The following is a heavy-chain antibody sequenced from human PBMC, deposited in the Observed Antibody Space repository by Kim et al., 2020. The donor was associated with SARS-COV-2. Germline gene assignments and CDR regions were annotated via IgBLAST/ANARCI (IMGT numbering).Heavy chain of an antibody. CDR2: IYYSGST. CDR3: ARLGLGQITTPGTVGY. D-gene: IGHD1-1*01. J-gene: IGHJ4*02. Sequence: SETLSLTCTVSGGSISSYYWSWIRQPPGKGLEWIGYIYYSGSTNYNPSLKSRVTISVDTSKNQFSLKLSSVTAADTAVYYCARLGLGQITTPGTVGYWGQGTLVTVSS. CDR1: GGSISSYY. V-gene: IGHV4-59*08.